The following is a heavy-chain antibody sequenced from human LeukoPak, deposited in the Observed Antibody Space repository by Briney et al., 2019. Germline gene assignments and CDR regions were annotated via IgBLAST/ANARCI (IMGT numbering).Heavy chain of an antibody. V-gene: IGHV4-59*12. CDR2: IYYSGST. Sequence: SETLSLTCTVSGGSISSYYWSWIRQPPGKGLEWIGYIYYSGSTYYNPSLKSRVTISVDTSKNQFSLKLSSVTAADTAVYYCARDPVDYYGMDVWGQGTTVTVSS. CDR1: GGSISSYY. CDR3: ARDPVDYYGMDV. J-gene: IGHJ6*02. D-gene: IGHD2-15*01.